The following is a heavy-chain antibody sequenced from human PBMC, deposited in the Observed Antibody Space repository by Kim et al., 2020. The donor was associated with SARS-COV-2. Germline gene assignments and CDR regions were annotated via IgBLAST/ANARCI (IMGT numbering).Heavy chain of an antibody. D-gene: IGHD5-18*01. CDR3: ARSAYRYNFFDF. Sequence: YVDSVKGRFTIPGDTAKSSLYLQMNSLSAEDTAVYYCARSAYRYNFFDFWGQGTLVTVSS. J-gene: IGHJ4*02. V-gene: IGHV3-7*03.